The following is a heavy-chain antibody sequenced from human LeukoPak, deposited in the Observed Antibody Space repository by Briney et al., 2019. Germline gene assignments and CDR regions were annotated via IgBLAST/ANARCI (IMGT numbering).Heavy chain of an antibody. CDR1: GGSFSGYY. CDR2: INHSGST. V-gene: IGHV4-34*01. D-gene: IGHD2-15*01. J-gene: IGHJ5*02. Sequence: SETLSLTCAVYGGSFSGYYRSWIRQPPGKGLEWIGEINHSGSTNYNPSLKSRVTISVDTSKNQFSLKLSSVTAADTAVYYCARGPRFRPGGTLNPWGQGTLVTVSS. CDR3: ARGPRFRPGGTLNP.